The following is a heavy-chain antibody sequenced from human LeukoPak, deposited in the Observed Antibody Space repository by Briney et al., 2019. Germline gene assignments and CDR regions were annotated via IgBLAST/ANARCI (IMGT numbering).Heavy chain of an antibody. V-gene: IGHV4-38-2*02. CDR2: IYHSGST. CDR3: ARGGRIAAHDY. CDR1: GYSISSGYY. J-gene: IGHJ4*02. D-gene: IGHD6-13*01. Sequence: PSETLSLTCTVSGYSISSGYYWGWIRQPPGKGLEWIGSIYHSGSTYYNPSLKSRVTISVDTSKNQFSLKLSSVTAADTAVYYCARGGRIAAHDYWGQGTLVTVSS.